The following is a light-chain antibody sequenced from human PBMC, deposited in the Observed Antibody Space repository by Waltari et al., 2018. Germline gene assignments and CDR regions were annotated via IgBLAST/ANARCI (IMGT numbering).Light chain of an antibody. CDR3: QVWDRTGDHVI. V-gene: IGLV3-21*03. CDR2: EDK. J-gene: IGLJ2*01. Sequence: YVLTPPPPVSVTPGMTARITCAVNNLSRTTLHWYQQKPGQAPLLVVHEDKERPSGIPERFSGSNSGNTATLTISGVAAGDEADYYCQVWDRTGDHVIFGGGTKLTVL. CDR1: NLSRTT.